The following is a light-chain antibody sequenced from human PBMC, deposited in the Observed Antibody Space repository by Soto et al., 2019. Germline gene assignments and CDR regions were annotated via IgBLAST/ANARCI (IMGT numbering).Light chain of an antibody. J-gene: IGKJ4*01. CDR3: HQRSNWPPFT. V-gene: IGKV3-11*01. CDR2: DAS. CDR1: QSISSY. Sequence: EIVLTQSPATLSLSPGERATLSCRASQSISSYLAWYQQKPGQAPRLLIYDASNRATGIPARFSGSGSGTDFPLTISSLEAEDFAVYYCHQRSNWPPFTFGGGTKVEIK.